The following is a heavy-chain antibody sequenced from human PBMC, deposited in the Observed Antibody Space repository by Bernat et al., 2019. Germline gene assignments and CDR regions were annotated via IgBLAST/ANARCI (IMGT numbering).Heavy chain of an antibody. D-gene: IGHD3-3*01. J-gene: IGHJ4*02. V-gene: IGHV3-21*01. CDR1: GFTFSSYS. CDR3: ARDSAASEWLLYQPSCDFDY. CDR2: ISSSSSYI. Sequence: EVQLVESGGGLVKPGGSLRLSCAASGFTFSSYSMNWVRQAPGKGLEWVSSISSSSSYIYYADSVKGRFTISRDNAKNSLYLQMNSLRAEDTAVYYCARDSAASEWLLYQPSCDFDYWGQGTLVTVSS.